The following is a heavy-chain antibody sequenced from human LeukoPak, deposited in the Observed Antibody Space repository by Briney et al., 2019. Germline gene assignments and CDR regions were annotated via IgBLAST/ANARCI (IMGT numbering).Heavy chain of an antibody. Sequence: GGSLRLSCEVSGFTLSSYSMTWVRQAPGKGLEWVSSFRSSGRDIIYGDSVRGRFTIARDDAKNSLYLQMNSLIAEDTAVYYCARGPGIAVAPLQHWGQGTLVTVSS. D-gene: IGHD6-19*01. CDR1: GFTLSSYS. J-gene: IGHJ1*01. CDR3: ARGPGIAVAPLQH. CDR2: FRSSGRDI. V-gene: IGHV3-21*01.